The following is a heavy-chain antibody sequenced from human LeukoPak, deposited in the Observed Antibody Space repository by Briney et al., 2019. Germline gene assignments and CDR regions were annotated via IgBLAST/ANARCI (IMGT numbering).Heavy chain of an antibody. V-gene: IGHV3-48*04. J-gene: IGHJ4*02. CDR2: ISSSSSTT. D-gene: IGHD3-10*01. CDR1: GFTFSSYS. Sequence: GGSLRLSRAASGFTFSSYSMNWVRQAPGKGLEWVSYISSSSSTTTYADSVKGRFTISRDNAKNTLYLQMSSLRAEDTAVYFCARNFYYGHDYWGQGTLVTVSS. CDR3: ARNFYYGHDY.